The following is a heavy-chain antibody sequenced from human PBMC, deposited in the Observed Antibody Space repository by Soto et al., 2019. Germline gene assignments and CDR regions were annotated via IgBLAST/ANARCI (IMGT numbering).Heavy chain of an antibody. CDR2: ISVYNGRT. Sequence: QAQLVQSGAEVKKPGASVKVSCKASGYTFSTYGINWVRQAPGQGLEWVAWISVYNGRTDYAQSVQGRVTLTVDRSTTTAYMELSGLRSDDTAVYYCASDTRGHNSDAFDIWGQGTMVIVSS. CDR1: GYTFSTYG. J-gene: IGHJ3*02. D-gene: IGHD3-10*01. V-gene: IGHV1-18*01. CDR3: ASDTRGHNSDAFDI.